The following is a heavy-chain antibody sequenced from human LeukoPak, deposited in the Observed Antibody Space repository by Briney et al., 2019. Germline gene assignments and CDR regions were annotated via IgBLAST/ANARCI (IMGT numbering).Heavy chain of an antibody. J-gene: IGHJ4*02. CDR2: MHSNGNS. CDR3: ARDPDYYGSGINFDY. CDR1: GGSVSSDY. D-gene: IGHD3-10*01. V-gene: IGHV4-59*02. Sequence: SETLSLTCTVSGGSVSSDYWSWIRQPPGKGLEWIGYMHSNGNSAYNPSLSSRVTVSLDTSKNQFSLKLSSVTAADTAVYYCARDPDYYGSGINFDYWGQGTLVTVSS.